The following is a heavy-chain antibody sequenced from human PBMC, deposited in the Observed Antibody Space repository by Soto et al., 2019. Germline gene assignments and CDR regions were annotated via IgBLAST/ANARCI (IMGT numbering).Heavy chain of an antibody. CDR3: ARFYRAVAAGLDYGMDV. CDR2: IYPGDFDT. Sequence: PGESLKISCKGSGYSFTSYWIGWVRQMPGKGLEWMGIIYPGDFDTRYSPSFQGQVTISADKSISTAYLQWSSLKASDTAMYYCARFYRAVAAGLDYGMDVWGQGTTVTVSS. J-gene: IGHJ6*02. CDR1: GYSFTSYW. V-gene: IGHV5-51*01. D-gene: IGHD6-19*01.